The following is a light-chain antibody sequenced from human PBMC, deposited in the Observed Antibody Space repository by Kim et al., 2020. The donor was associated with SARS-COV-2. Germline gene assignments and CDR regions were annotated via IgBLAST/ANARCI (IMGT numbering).Light chain of an antibody. CDR3: MSRDSRTKVV. V-gene: IGLV3-19*01. CDR1: SLRSYY. Sequence: SSELTQDPAVSVALGQTVRITCQGDSLRSYYATWYQQKSGQAPVLVFYGKNNRPSGIPDRFSGSSSGNTASLTITGAQAADEAEYYCMSRDSRTKVVFGGGTKVTVL. J-gene: IGLJ2*01. CDR2: GKN.